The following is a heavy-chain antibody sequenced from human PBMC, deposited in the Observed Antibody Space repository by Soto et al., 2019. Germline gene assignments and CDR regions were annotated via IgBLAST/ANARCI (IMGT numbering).Heavy chain of an antibody. CDR2: IIPKFGTA. J-gene: IGHJ5*01. D-gene: IGHD2-21*01. CDR3: ARDKLSSLVVETPHLFDS. Sequence: QVQLEQSGGEVKKPGSSVKVSCRVSGGIFSDYAVSWVRQAPGQGLQWVGGIIPKFGTAKYARKFEDRVTLTADELTSTVYMEINNLRSEDTALSYCARDKLSSLVVETPHLFDSWGQGTLLTVSS. V-gene: IGHV1-69*12. CDR1: GGIFSDYA.